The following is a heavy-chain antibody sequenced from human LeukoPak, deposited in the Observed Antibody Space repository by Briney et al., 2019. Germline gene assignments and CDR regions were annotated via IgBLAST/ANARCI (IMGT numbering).Heavy chain of an antibody. CDR2: INPKNGGS. Sequence: GASVKVSCKASGYTFTGYYMHWVRQAPGQGLEWVGWINPKNGGSNYAQKFQGRVTMTRDGSISTAYMELSRLTSDDTAVYYCAREPDGIIAAAGTGWFDPWGQGTLVTVSS. D-gene: IGHD6-13*01. CDR1: GYTFTGYY. J-gene: IGHJ5*02. CDR3: AREPDGIIAAAGTGWFDP. V-gene: IGHV1-2*02.